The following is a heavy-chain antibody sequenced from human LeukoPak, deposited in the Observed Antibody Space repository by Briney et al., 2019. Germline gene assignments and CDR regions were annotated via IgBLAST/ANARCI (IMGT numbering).Heavy chain of an antibody. CDR1: GFTFSISG. J-gene: IGHJ3*02. CDR3: AKDGEWTFDI. Sequence: GGSLRLSCAASGFTFSISGMHWVRQPPGEGLEWVAFIGRDRTTKYYADSVKGRFTISGDSSYNTAYQQMNSLGAEDTAMYYCAKDGEWTFDIWGQGTMVTVSS. D-gene: IGHD3-3*01. CDR2: IGRDRTTK. V-gene: IGHV3-30*02.